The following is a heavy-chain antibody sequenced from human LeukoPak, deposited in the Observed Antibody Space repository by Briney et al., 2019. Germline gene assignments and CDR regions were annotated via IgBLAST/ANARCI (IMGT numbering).Heavy chain of an antibody. CDR3: ARHGAFGSYYGWFDP. Sequence: PSETLSLTCTVSGGSISSYYWSWIRQPPGKGLEWIGYTYYDGTTSYNPSLKSRVAISVDTSKDQFSLKLSSLTAADTAVYYCARHGAFGSYYGWFDPWGQGTLVTVSS. CDR2: TYYDGTT. J-gene: IGHJ5*02. V-gene: IGHV4-59*08. D-gene: IGHD1-26*01. CDR1: GGSISSYY.